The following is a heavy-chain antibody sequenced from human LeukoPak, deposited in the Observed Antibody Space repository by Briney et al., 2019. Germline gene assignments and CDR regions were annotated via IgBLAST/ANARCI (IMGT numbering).Heavy chain of an antibody. CDR2: INPSGGST. Sequence: ASVKVSCKASGYTFTSYGISWVRQAPGQGLEWMGIINPSGGSTSYAQKFQGRVTMTRDMSTSTVYMELSSLRSEDTAVYYCAAQAVDGSGTIDYWGQGTLVTVSS. J-gene: IGHJ4*02. CDR1: GYTFTSYG. D-gene: IGHD3-10*01. V-gene: IGHV1-46*01. CDR3: AAQAVDGSGTIDY.